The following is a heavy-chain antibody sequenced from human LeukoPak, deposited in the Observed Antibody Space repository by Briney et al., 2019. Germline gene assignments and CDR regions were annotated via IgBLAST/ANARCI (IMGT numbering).Heavy chain of an antibody. J-gene: IGHJ6*03. D-gene: IGHD2-15*01. CDR1: GYTFTGYY. Sequence: SVKVSCKASGYTFTGYYMHWVRQAPGQGLEWMGGIIPIFGTANYAQKFQGRVTITADESTSTAYMELSSLRSEDTAVYYCAGGYCSGGSCYSPHYYYYMDVWGKGTTVTISS. V-gene: IGHV1-69*13. CDR2: IIPIFGTA. CDR3: AGGYCSGGSCYSPHYYYYMDV.